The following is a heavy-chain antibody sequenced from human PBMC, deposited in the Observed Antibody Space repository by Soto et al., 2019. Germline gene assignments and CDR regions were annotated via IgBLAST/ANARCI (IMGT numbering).Heavy chain of an antibody. CDR2: ISGTGGST. CDR3: AKYSSGRLPFDY. CDR1: EFTFSTYA. J-gene: IGHJ4*02. V-gene: IGHV3-23*01. Sequence: PGGSLRLSCAASEFTFSTYAMSWVRQAPGKGLEWVSAISGTGGSTFYADSVKGRFTISRDNSKNTLYLQMNSLRAEDTAVYYCAKYSSGRLPFDYWGQGTLVTVSS. D-gene: IGHD6-19*01.